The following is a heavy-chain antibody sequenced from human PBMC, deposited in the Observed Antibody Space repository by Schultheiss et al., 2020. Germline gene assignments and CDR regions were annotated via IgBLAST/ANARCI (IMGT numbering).Heavy chain of an antibody. CDR3: ARVSRTPYCGGDCYPPDFDY. J-gene: IGHJ4*02. CDR1: GFTFSSYA. Sequence: GSLRLSCTASGFTFSSYAMSWVRQAPGKGLEWVSAISGSSINYADSVKGRFTISRDNAKNSLYLQMNSLRDEDTAVYYCARVSRTPYCGGDCYPPDFDYWGQGTLVTVSS. V-gene: IGHV3-48*02. CDR2: ISGSSI. D-gene: IGHD2-21*02.